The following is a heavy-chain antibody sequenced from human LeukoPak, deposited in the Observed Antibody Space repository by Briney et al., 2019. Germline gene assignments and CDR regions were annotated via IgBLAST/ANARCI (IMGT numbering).Heavy chain of an antibody. J-gene: IGHJ2*01. V-gene: IGHV5-51*01. CDR2: IYHGDGDT. CDR3: ARGRGTGSPIGPWYFDL. D-gene: IGHD3-10*01. Sequence: GESLKISCQGSGFTFTSYWIGWGRQMPGKGLDWTGIIYHGDGDTRYSPSFQGQVTISADKSLNTAYLPRRNLRASDTAIYFCARGRGTGSPIGPWYFDLWGRGTLVTVSS. CDR1: GFTFTSYW.